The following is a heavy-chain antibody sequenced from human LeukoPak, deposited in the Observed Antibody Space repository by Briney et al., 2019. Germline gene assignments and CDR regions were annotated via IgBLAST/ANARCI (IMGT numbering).Heavy chain of an antibody. Sequence: GGSLRLSCAASGFTFSSCWMSWVRQAPGKGLEWVANIKQDGSEKYYVDSVKGRFTISRDNAKNSLYLQMNSLRAEDTAVYYCARGASGIGGIRFDPWGQGTLVTVSS. V-gene: IGHV3-7*01. CDR1: GFTFSSCW. CDR2: IKQDGSEK. D-gene: IGHD3-10*01. J-gene: IGHJ5*02. CDR3: ARGASGIGGIRFDP.